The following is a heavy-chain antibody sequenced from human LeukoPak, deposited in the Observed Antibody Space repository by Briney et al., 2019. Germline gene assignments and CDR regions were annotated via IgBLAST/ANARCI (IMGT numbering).Heavy chain of an antibody. CDR1: GYAFTSYG. V-gene: IGHV1-18*01. Sequence: ASVKVSCKASGYAFTSYGITWVRQAPGQGLEWMGWIIAYNSNTHYAQKFQGRVTMTTDTSTSTSYMELRSLSSDDTAVYYCASAELSRAKQFDYWGQGTLVTVSS. CDR2: IIAYNSNT. J-gene: IGHJ4*02. D-gene: IGHD1-7*01. CDR3: ASAELSRAKQFDY.